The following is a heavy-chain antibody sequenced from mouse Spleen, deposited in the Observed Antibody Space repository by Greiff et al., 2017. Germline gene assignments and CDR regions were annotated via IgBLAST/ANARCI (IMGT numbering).Heavy chain of an antibody. D-gene: IGHD1-1*01. CDR1: GFNIKDYY. V-gene: IGHV14-2*01. Sequence: EVQLVESGAELVKPGASVKLSCTASGFNIKDYYMHWVKQRTEQGLEWIGRIDPEDGETKYAPKFQGKATITADTSSNTAYLQLSSLTSEDTAVYYCASHYGSSSWFAYWGQGTLVTVSA. CDR2: IDPEDGET. CDR3: ASHYGSSSWFAY. J-gene: IGHJ3*01.